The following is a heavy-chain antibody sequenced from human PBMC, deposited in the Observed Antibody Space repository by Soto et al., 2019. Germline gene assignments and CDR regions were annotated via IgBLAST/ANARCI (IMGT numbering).Heavy chain of an antibody. Sequence: QVQLQESGPGLVKPSQTLSLTCTVSGGSISSGGYYWSWIRQHPGKGLEWIGYIYYSGSTYYNPSPKSRVTISVDTSKNQFPLKLSSVTAADTAVDYCARDRGGGYFDYWGQGTLVTVSS. J-gene: IGHJ4*02. CDR2: IYYSGST. CDR1: GGSISSGGYY. V-gene: IGHV4-31*03. CDR3: ARDRGGGYFDY. D-gene: IGHD3-10*01.